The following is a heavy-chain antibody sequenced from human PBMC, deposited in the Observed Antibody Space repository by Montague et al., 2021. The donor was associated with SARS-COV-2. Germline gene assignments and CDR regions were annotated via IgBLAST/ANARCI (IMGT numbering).Heavy chain of an antibody. D-gene: IGHD3-3*01. CDR1: GFTFSSYA. CDR3: AKDPHYDFWSGYYFDY. V-gene: IGHV3-23*03. Sequence: SLRLSCAASGFTFSSYAMSWVRQVPGKGLEWVSVIYSGGSSTYYADSVKGRFTISRDNSKNTLYLQMNSLRAEDTAVYYCAKDPHYDFWSGYYFDYWGQGTLVTVSS. J-gene: IGHJ4*02. CDR2: IYSGGSST.